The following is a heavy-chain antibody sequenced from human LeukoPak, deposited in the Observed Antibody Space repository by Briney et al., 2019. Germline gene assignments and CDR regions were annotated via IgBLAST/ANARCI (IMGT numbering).Heavy chain of an antibody. D-gene: IGHD3-22*01. CDR3: ARDQHYYDSSGYYVFDY. V-gene: IGHV4-4*07. Sequence: SETLSLTCTVSGGSISSYYWSWIRQPAGKGLEWIGRIYTSGSTNYNPSLKSRVTMSVDTSKNQFSLKLSSVTAADTAVYYCARDQHYYDSSGYYVFDYWGRGTLVTVSS. CDR2: IYTSGST. J-gene: IGHJ4*02. CDR1: GGSISSYY.